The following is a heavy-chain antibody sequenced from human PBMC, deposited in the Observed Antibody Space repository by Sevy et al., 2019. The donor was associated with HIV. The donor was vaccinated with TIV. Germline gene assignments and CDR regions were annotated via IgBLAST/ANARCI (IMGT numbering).Heavy chain of an antibody. Sequence: GGSLRLSCAASGFTFRSYAMNWVRQAPGKGLEWVSGMRGSGGSTYYADSVKGRFTISRDNSKITVNLQMDSLRADDTVIYQCAKGTVLDVFYGSRCVAGWGTFDCWGQGTLVTVSS. V-gene: IGHV3-23*01. CDR2: MRGSGGST. D-gene: IGHD6-19*01. CDR3: AKGTVLDVFYGSRCVAGWGTFDC. CDR1: GFTFRSYA. J-gene: IGHJ5*01.